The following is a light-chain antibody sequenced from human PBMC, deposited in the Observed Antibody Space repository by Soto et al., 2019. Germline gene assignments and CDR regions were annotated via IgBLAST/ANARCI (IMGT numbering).Light chain of an antibody. CDR3: QQLHSYPIT. V-gene: IGKV1-5*03. J-gene: IGKJ5*01. CDR1: QSISSW. Sequence: DSQMTQSPSTLSASVGDRVTMTCRASQSISSWLAWYQQKPGKAPKLLIYKASSLESGVPSRFSGSESGAQFTLTISSLQPEDFATYYCQQLHSYPITFGQGTRLEIK. CDR2: KAS.